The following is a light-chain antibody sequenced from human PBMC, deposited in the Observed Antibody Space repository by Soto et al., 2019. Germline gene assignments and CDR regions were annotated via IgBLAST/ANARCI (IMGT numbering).Light chain of an antibody. CDR1: QSISLW. V-gene: IGKV1-5*03. Sequence: DIHMTQSPSTLSASVGDRCTITCRASQSISLWVAWYQQKPGRAPNLLIYKTSSLETGVPSRFSGSGSGTEFPLTISSLQPDDFATYYCQHYKDYSWTFGQGTKVEV. CDR2: KTS. J-gene: IGKJ1*01. CDR3: QHYKDYSWT.